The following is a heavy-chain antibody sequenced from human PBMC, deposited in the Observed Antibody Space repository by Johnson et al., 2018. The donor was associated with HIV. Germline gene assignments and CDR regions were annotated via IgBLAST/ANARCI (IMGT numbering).Heavy chain of an antibody. V-gene: IGHV3-30*04. CDR1: GFTFRSYP. J-gene: IGHJ3*02. CDR2: VSYDESSK. Sequence: VESGGGVVQPGRSLRLSCAASGFTFRSYPMNWVRQAPGKGLEWVAFVSYDESSKYYADPVKGRFTISRDNSKNTLYLQMNSLRAEDTAVYYCARLCSGCADAFDMWGQGTMVTVS. D-gene: IGHD3-10*02. CDR3: ARLCSGCADAFDM.